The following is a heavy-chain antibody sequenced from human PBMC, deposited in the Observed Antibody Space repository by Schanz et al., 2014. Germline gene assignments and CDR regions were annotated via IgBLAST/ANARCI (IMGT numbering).Heavy chain of an antibody. V-gene: IGHV1-2*06. CDR1: GHPFTAYY. D-gene: IGHD6-13*01. CDR3: ARDGHSSIWDSYYFYGLDV. CDR2: INPNSGGT. J-gene: IGHJ6*02. Sequence: QVQLVQSGAEVKKPGASVKVSCKASGHPFTAYYMHWVRQAPGQGLEWMGRINPNSGGTNYAENFQGRVTMTRDTSTSTVYMELSRLTSDDTALYYCARDGHSSIWDSYYFYGLDVWGQGTKLTV.